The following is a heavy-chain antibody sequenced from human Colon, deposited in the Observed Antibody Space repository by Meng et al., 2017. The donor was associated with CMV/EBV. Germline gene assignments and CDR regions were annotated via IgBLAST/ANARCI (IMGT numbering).Heavy chain of an antibody. D-gene: IGHD1-26*01. J-gene: IGHJ4*02. CDR1: GDSVSSGGYY. V-gene: IGHV4-61*08. CDR3: AKVGLGASTEIYYFDY. Sequence: SETLSLTCTVSGDSVSSGGYYWSWIRQPPGKGLEWIGFVYYSGSTKYNPALRSRVSISVDTSKNQFSLKVSSVPAADTAVYYCAKVGLGASTEIYYFDYWGQGTLVTVSS. CDR2: VYYSGST.